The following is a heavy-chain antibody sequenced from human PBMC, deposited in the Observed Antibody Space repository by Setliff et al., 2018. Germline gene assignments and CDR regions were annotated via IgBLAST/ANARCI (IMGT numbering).Heavy chain of an antibody. CDR3: ARRSNLGATIFSGAFDI. D-gene: IGHD3-3*01. Sequence: PSETLSLTCAVYGGSFSGYYWSWIRQPPGKGLEWIGEINHSGSTNDNPSLKSRVTMSVDTSKNQFSLKLSSVTAADTAVYYCARRSNLGATIFSGAFDIWGQGTMVTVSS. V-gene: IGHV4-34*01. J-gene: IGHJ3*02. CDR2: INHSGST. CDR1: GGSFSGYY.